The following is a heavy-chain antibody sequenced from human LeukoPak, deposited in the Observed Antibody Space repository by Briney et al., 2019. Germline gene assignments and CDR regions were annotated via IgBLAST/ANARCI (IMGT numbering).Heavy chain of an antibody. CDR2: ISSSSSTI. J-gene: IGHJ4*02. V-gene: IGHV3-48*01. CDR1: GFTFSRFA. CDR3: ARDGDYGGGGY. D-gene: IGHD4-17*01. Sequence: PGGSLRLSCAASGFTFSRFAMSWVRQAPGKGLEWVSYISSSSSTIYYADSVKGRFTISRDNAKNSLYLQMNSLRAEDTAVYYCARDGDYGGGGYWGQGTLVTVSS.